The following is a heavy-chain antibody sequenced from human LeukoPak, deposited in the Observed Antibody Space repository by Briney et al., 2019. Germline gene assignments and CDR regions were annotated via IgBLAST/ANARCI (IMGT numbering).Heavy chain of an antibody. CDR1: GGSFSGYY. Sequence: PSETLSLTCAVYGGSFSGYYWSWLRQPPGKGLEWIGEINHSGSTNYNPSLKSRVTISVDTSKNQFSLKLSSVTAADTAVYYCARGQWLASYYYGMDVWGQGTTVTVSS. CDR2: INHSGST. J-gene: IGHJ6*02. D-gene: IGHD6-19*01. CDR3: ARGQWLASYYYGMDV. V-gene: IGHV4-34*01.